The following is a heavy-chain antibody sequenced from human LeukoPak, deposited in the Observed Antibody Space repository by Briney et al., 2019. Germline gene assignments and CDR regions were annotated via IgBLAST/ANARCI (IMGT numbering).Heavy chain of an antibody. Sequence: GGSLRLSCAASGFTFSSYAMSWVRQAPGKGLEWVSTITYSGGNTYYADSVKGRFTISRDNSKNTLYLQMKTLRAEDTAVYYCAKDPSDRGGSGSYNYFDCWGQGTLVTVSS. CDR2: ITYSGGNT. D-gene: IGHD3-10*01. CDR1: GFTFSSYA. V-gene: IGHV3-23*01. J-gene: IGHJ4*02. CDR3: AKDPSDRGGSGSYNYFDC.